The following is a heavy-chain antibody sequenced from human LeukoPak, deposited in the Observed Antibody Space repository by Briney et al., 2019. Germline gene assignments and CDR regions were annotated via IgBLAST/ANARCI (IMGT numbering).Heavy chain of an antibody. D-gene: IGHD2-8*01. CDR2: ISGSGGST. CDR3: VRDGEACTNGVCSLFRY. J-gene: IGHJ4*02. CDR1: GFTFSSYA. Sequence: PGGSLRLSCAASGFTFSSYAMSWVRQAPGKGLEWVSAISGSGGSTYYADSVKGRLTISRDNAKNSLYLQMNSLGAEDTAVYYCVRDGEACTNGVCSLFRYWGRGTLVTVSS. V-gene: IGHV3-23*01.